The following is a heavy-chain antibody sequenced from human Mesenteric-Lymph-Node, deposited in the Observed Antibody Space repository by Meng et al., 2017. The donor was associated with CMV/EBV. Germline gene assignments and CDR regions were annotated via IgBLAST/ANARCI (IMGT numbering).Heavy chain of an antibody. Sequence: NSAAWNWIRQSPSRGLEWLGRTYYRSKWYNDYAVSVKSRITINPDTSKNQFSLQLNSVTPEDTAVYYCARGFFSHSYYGSGSYNWFDPWGQGTLVTVSS. CDR1: NSAA. CDR2: TYYRSKWYN. CDR3: ARGFFSHSYYGSGSYNWFDP. D-gene: IGHD3-10*01. J-gene: IGHJ5*02. V-gene: IGHV6-1*01.